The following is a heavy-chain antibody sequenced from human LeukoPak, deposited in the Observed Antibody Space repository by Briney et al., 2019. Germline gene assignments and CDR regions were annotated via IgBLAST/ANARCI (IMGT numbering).Heavy chain of an antibody. Sequence: PGGSLRLSCAASGFSFNNYAMYCVRQAPGKGLEWVALISYDGGDKYYAESMKGRITISRDNAENTLYLQMNNLRPDDTAFYFCVKEGVEYSYSYGDYWGQGTLVTVSS. CDR3: VKEGVEYSYSYGDY. CDR2: ISYDGGDK. CDR1: GFSFNNYA. J-gene: IGHJ4*02. V-gene: IGHV3-30*18. D-gene: IGHD3-16*01.